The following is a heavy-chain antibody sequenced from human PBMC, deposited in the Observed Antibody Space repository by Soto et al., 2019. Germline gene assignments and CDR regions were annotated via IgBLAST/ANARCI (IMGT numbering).Heavy chain of an antibody. CDR3: ARDYDSSGYYSPLPTY. CDR2: IYHSGST. Sequence: QVQLQESGPGLVKPSGTLSLTCAVSGGSISSSNWWSWVRQPPGKGLEWIGEIYHSGSTNYNPSLKSRGTISVDKSKNQFSLKLSSVTAADTAVYYCARDYDSSGYYSPLPTYWGQGTLVTVSS. V-gene: IGHV4-4*02. J-gene: IGHJ4*02. D-gene: IGHD3-22*01. CDR1: GGSISSSNW.